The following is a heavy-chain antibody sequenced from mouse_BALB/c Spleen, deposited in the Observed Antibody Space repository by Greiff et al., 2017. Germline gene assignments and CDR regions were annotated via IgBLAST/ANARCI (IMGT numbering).Heavy chain of an antibody. CDR2: INPNNGGT. Sequence: EVQRVESGPELVKPGASVKIPCKASGYTFTDYNIDWVKQSHGKSLEWIGEINPNNGGTIYNQKFKGKATLTVDKSSSTAYMELRSLTSEDTAVYYCARRGRRGYVMDYWGQGTSVTVAS. CDR1: GYTFTDYN. J-gene: IGHJ4*01. CDR3: ARRGRRGYVMDY. V-gene: IGHV1-18*01.